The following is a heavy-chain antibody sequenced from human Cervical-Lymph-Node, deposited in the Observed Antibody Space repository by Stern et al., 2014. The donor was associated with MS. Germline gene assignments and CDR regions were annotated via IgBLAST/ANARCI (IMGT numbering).Heavy chain of an antibody. J-gene: IGHJ4*02. Sequence: EVQLEESGGRLVQPGGSLRLSCAASGFTFRNYDMSWVRQAPGKGLEWVSDISGYGTRTNYAESVKGRFTISRDNSKNTLYLEMNSLRAEDTAIYYCAKERHDTKGSYDYWGQGTLVTVSS. CDR2: ISGYGTRT. CDR1: GFTFRNYD. D-gene: IGHD2-8*01. CDR3: AKERHDTKGSYDY. V-gene: IGHV3-23*04.